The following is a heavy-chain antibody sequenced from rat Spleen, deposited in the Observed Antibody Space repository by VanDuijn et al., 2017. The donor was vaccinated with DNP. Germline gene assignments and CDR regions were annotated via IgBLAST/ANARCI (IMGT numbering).Heavy chain of an antibody. Sequence: EVLLVESDGGLVQPGRSLKLSCAASGLTFNHYYMAWVRQAPTTGLEWVAYIHTGGGNTNYRDSVKGRFTLSRDNTKNTLYLQMDSLRSEDTATYYCTTTSFYDGFFHPFDYWGHGVLVTVSS. CDR1: GLTFNHYY. V-gene: IGHV5-27*01. CDR3: TTTSFYDGFFHPFDY. D-gene: IGHD1-12*03. J-gene: IGHJ2*01. CDR2: IHTGGGNT.